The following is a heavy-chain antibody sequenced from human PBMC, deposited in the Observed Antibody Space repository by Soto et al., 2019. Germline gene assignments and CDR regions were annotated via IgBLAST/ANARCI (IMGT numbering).Heavy chain of an antibody. CDR2: IYYSGST. D-gene: IGHD5-12*01. CDR3: ARVHSGYDSGRRFVDP. CDR1: GGSISSGDYY. J-gene: IGHJ5*02. Sequence: SETLSLTCTVSGGSISSGDYYWSGIRQPPGKGQEWIGYIYYSGSTYYNPSLKSRVTISVDTSKNQFSLKLSSVTAADTAVYYCARVHSGYDSGRRFVDPWGQGTLVTVSS. V-gene: IGHV4-30-4*01.